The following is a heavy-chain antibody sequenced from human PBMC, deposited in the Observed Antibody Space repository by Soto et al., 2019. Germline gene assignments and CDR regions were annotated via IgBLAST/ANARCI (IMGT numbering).Heavy chain of an antibody. CDR2: IRSRSGTT. CDR1: GFSFSKAW. V-gene: IGHV3-15*07. J-gene: IGHJ4*02. CDR3: TTSGNPNIVDH. Sequence: EVQLVESGGGLVKPGGSLRLSCAASGFSFSKAWMNWVRQAPGKGLEWVGRIRSRSGTTDCAAPVKGRFTISRDDSKYTLYLQMNSLKVEDTAVYFCTTSGNPNIVDHWGQGTLVIVSS.